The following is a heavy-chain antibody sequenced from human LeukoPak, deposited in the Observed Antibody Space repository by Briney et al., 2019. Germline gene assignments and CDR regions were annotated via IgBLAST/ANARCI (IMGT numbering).Heavy chain of an antibody. J-gene: IGHJ4*02. Sequence: ASVKVSCMASGYTFTGYYMHWVRQAPGQGLEWMGWINPNSGGTNYAQKFQGRVTMTRDASISTAYMELSRLRSDDTAVYYCAREAPRYYGSGSHGEFDYWGQGTLVTVSS. CDR3: AREAPRYYGSGSHGEFDY. CDR2: INPNSGGT. V-gene: IGHV1-2*02. D-gene: IGHD3-10*01. CDR1: GYTFTGYY.